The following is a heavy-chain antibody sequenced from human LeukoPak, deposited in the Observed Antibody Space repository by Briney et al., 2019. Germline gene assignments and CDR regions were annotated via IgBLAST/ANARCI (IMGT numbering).Heavy chain of an antibody. CDR2: ISAASRGI. J-gene: IGHJ2*01. V-gene: IGHV3-21*05. CDR1: GFTFSTYS. Sequence: GGSLRLSCAASGFTFSTYSMSWVRQAPGKGLEWISHISAASRGIYYADSVKGRFTISRDNAKNSLYLQMNSLRAEDTAVYYCARDQVLWGDYGEHWYFDLWGRGTLVTVSS. D-gene: IGHD4-17*01. CDR3: ARDQVLWGDYGEHWYFDL.